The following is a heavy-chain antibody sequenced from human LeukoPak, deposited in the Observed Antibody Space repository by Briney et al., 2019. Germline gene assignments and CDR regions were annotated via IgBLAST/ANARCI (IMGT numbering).Heavy chain of an antibody. CDR1: GYTFTNHD. V-gene: IGHV1-8*01. Sequence: GASVKVSCKASGYTFTNHDINWVRQASGQGLEWMGWMNPKSRNTGYLQKFQGRVTMTRDTSMSTAFMELSSLTSEDTAVYYCARGVNSQGTAMVLFDSWGQGSPVTVSA. J-gene: IGHJ4*02. D-gene: IGHD5-18*01. CDR3: ARGVNSQGTAMVLFDS. CDR2: MNPKSRNT.